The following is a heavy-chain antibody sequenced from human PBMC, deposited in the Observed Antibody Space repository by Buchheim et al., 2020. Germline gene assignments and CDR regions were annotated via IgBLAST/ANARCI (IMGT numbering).Heavy chain of an antibody. CDR3: ARGSYQNYYGMDV. J-gene: IGHJ6*02. D-gene: IGHD2-2*01. V-gene: IGHV3-66*02. CDR2: IYSGGST. CDR1: GFTVSSNY. Sequence: EVQLVESGGGLVQPGGSLRLSCAASGFTVSSNYMSWVRQAPGKGLEWVSVIYSGGSTYYADSVKGRFTILRDNSKNTPFLQMNSLRAEDTAVYYCARGSYQNYYGMDVWGQGTT.